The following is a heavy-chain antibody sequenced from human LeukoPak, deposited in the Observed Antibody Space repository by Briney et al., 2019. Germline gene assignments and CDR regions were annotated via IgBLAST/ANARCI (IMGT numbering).Heavy chain of an antibody. V-gene: IGHV4-38-2*02. CDR1: GHSISSGYY. CDR3: ARDQPYIDV. Sequence: SETLSLTCTVSGHSISSGYYWGWIRQPPGKGLEWIGSIYHSGTTYYNPSLKSRVTISVNTSKNQFSLKLSSVTAADTAVYYCARDQPYIDVWGKGTTVTVSS. J-gene: IGHJ6*03. CDR2: IYHSGTT.